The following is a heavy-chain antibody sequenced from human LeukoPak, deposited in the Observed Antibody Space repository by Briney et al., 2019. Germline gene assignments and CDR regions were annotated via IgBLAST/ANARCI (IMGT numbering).Heavy chain of an antibody. V-gene: IGHV3-7*01. CDR2: IKQDGSEK. J-gene: IGHJ4*02. CDR1: EFTFSSYW. D-gene: IGHD6-19*01. Sequence: GGSLRLSCAASEFTFSSYWMSWVRQAPGKGLEWVASIKQDGSEKYYVDSVKGRFTISRDNAKNSLYLQMNGLRAEDTAVYYCARVEDSSGWCWIGYWGQGTLVTVSS. CDR3: ARVEDSSGWCWIGY.